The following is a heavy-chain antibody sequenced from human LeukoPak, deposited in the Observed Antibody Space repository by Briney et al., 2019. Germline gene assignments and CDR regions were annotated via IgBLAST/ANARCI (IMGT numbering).Heavy chain of an antibody. CDR2: IYHSGST. V-gene: IGHV4-4*02. CDR1: GGSISSSNW. J-gene: IGHJ4*02. D-gene: IGHD4-17*01. CDR3: ARENYGDPPYFDY. Sequence: SETLSLTCAVSGGSISSSNWWSWVRQPPGKGLEWIGEIYHSGSTNYNPSLKSRVTISVDTSKNQFSLKLSSVTAADTAVYYCARENYGDPPYFDYWGQGTLVTVSS.